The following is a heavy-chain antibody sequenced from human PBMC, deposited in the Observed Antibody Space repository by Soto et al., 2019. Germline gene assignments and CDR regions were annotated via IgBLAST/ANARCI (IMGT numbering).Heavy chain of an antibody. CDR1: GYTFTSYD. Sequence: ASVKVSCKASGYTFTSYDINWVRQATGQGLEWMGWMNPNSGNTGYAQNFQGRVTMTRNTSISTAYMELSSLRSEDTAVYYCARALDVGGSKSPTHYWGQGTLVTVSS. J-gene: IGHJ4*02. CDR2: MNPNSGNT. CDR3: ARALDVGGSKSPTHY. D-gene: IGHD3-16*01. V-gene: IGHV1-8*01.